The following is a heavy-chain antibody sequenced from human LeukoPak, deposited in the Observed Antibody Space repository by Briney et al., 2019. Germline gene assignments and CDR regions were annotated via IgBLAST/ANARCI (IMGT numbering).Heavy chain of an antibody. CDR3: ARDKGRSIAARGIDAFDI. D-gene: IGHD6-6*01. Sequence: SQTLSLTCTVSGGSISSGDYSWSWIRQPPGKGLEWIGYIYYSGSTYYNTSLKSRVTISVDTSKNQFSLKLSAVTAADTAVYYCARDKGRSIAARGIDAFDIWGQGTMVTVSS. CDR1: GGSISSGDYS. V-gene: IGHV4-30-4*01. J-gene: IGHJ3*02. CDR2: IYYSGST.